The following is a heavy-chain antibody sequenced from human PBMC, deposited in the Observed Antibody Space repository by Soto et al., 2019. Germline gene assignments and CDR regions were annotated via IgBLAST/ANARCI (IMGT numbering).Heavy chain of an antibody. Sequence: PGESLKISCKGSGYSFTSYWIGWVRQMPEKGLEWMGIIYPGDSDTRYSPSFQGQVTFSADKSTSSAYLQWSSLKAPDTAIYFCARRARGNWAFDYWGQGTLVTVSS. J-gene: IGHJ4*02. CDR1: GYSFTSYW. D-gene: IGHD3-16*01. V-gene: IGHV5-51*01. CDR3: ARRARGNWAFDY. CDR2: IYPGDSDT.